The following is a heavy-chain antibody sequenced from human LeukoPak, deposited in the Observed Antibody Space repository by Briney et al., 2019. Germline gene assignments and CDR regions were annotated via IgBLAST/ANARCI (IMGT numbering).Heavy chain of an antibody. Sequence: PSETLSLTCTVSGGSIGRSSYYWGWIRQPPGKGLEWIGNIYYSGKTDYNPSLKSRVTISVDTSKNQFSLKLSSVTAADTAVYYCARGLTMEDMLDYWGQGTLVTVSS. J-gene: IGHJ4*02. D-gene: IGHD3-10*01. CDR3: ARGLTMEDMLDY. CDR2: IYYSGKT. CDR1: GGSIGRSSYY. V-gene: IGHV4-39*07.